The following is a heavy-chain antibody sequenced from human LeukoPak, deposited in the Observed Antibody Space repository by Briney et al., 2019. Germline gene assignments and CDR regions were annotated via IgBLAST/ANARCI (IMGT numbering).Heavy chain of an antibody. CDR1: GFTFSSYA. V-gene: IGHV3-23*01. CDR3: AKEGGYMSSGWYRHY. D-gene: IGHD6-19*01. J-gene: IGHJ4*02. Sequence: GGSLRLSCAASGFTFSSYAMSWVRQAPGKGLEWVSAISGSGGSTYYADSVKGRFTISRDNSKNTLNLQMNSLRAEDTAVYHCAKEGGYMSSGWYRHYWGQGTLVTVSS. CDR2: ISGSGGST.